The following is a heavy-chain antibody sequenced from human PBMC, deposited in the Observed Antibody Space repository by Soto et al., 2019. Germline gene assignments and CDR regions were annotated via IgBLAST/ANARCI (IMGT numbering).Heavy chain of an antibody. CDR1: GFTFSNAW. CDR2: IKSKTDGGTT. J-gene: IGHJ6*02. V-gene: IGHV3-15*07. Sequence: TGGSLRLSCAASGFTFSNAWMNWVRQAPGKGLEWVGRIKSKTDGGTTDYAAPVKGRFTISRDDSKNTLYLQMNSLKTEDTAVYYCTTVGHLADGYSYGYYYYGMDVWGQGTTVTVSS. D-gene: IGHD5-18*01. CDR3: TTVGHLADGYSYGYYYYGMDV.